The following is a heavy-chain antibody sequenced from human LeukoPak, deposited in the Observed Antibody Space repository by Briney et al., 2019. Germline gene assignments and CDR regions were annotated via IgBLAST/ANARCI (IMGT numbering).Heavy chain of an antibody. D-gene: IGHD3-10*02. V-gene: IGHV3-48*04. Sequence: GGSLRLSSAASGFTFSSYSMNWVHQAPGKGLEWVSYITFSSSIIYYADSVRGRFTISRDNAKNSLYLQMNSLRAEDTAVYYCAELGITMIGGVWGKGTTVTISS. J-gene: IGHJ6*04. CDR3: AELGITMIGGV. CDR1: GFTFSSYS. CDR2: ITFSSSII.